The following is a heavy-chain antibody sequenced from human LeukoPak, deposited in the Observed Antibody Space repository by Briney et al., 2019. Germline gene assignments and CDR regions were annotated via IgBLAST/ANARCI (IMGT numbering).Heavy chain of an antibody. J-gene: IGHJ4*02. Sequence: GGSLRLSCAASGFTFSSYWMSWVRQAPGKGLEWVANIKQEGSEKYYVDSVKGRFTISRDNAKNSLYLQMNSLRAEDTAVYYCARGDYYGSGSYYNARPFDYWGQGTLVTVSS. CDR1: GFTFSSYW. V-gene: IGHV3-7*03. CDR3: ARGDYYGSGSYYNARPFDY. CDR2: IKQEGSEK. D-gene: IGHD3-10*01.